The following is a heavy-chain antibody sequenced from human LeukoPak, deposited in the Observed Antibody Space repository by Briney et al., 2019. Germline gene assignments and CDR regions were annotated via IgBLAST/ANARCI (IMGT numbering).Heavy chain of an antibody. D-gene: IGHD3-3*01. Sequence: ASVKVSCKASGGTFSSYAISWVRQAPGQGLEWMGGIIPIFGTANYAQKFQGRVTMTRNTSISTAYMELSSLRSEDTAVYYCARGRFLDNWGQGTLVTVSS. J-gene: IGHJ4*02. CDR1: GGTFSSYA. CDR2: IIPIFGTA. CDR3: ARGRFLDN. V-gene: IGHV1-69*05.